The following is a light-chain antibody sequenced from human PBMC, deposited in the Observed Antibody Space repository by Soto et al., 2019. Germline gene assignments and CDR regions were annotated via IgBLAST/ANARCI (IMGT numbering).Light chain of an antibody. CDR2: EVT. Sequence: QSALTQPASVSGSPGQSITISCTGATSDFGGSKYVSWYQHHPGKAPKVMIYEVTNRASGVSNRFSASKSGNTASLTISGLRAEDEADYHCSSFTSSSTWVFGGGTKLTVL. J-gene: IGLJ3*02. CDR1: TSDFGGSKY. V-gene: IGLV2-14*01. CDR3: SSFTSSSTWV.